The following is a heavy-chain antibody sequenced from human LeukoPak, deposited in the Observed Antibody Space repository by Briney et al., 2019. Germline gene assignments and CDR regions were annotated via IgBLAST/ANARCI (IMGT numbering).Heavy chain of an antibody. CDR2: IIPLFGTP. J-gene: IGHJ3*02. Sequence: SVKVSCKASGGTFSSYTISWVRQAPGQGLEWMGGIIPLFGTPDYAQKFQDRLTITADKSTSTAYMELSSLRSEDTAVYYCARGLTYYDILTGYLNDAFDIWGQGTMVTVSS. V-gene: IGHV1-69*06. D-gene: IGHD3-9*01. CDR1: GGTFSSYT. CDR3: ARGLTYYDILTGYLNDAFDI.